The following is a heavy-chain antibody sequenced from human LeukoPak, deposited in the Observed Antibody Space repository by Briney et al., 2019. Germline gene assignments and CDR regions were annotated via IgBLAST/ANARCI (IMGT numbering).Heavy chain of an antibody. V-gene: IGHV2-5*01. Sequence: GWIRQPPGKALEWLALISWNDDKRYSPFLKSRLTITKDTSKNQVVLTMTNMDPVDTATYYCAHSVGRYYVRWGQGTLVTVSS. CDR3: AHSVGRYYVR. D-gene: IGHD3-10*02. J-gene: IGHJ4*02. CDR2: ISWNDDK.